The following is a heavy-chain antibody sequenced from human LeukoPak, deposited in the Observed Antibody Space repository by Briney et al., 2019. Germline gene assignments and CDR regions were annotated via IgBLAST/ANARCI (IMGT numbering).Heavy chain of an antibody. V-gene: IGHV4-39*07. Sequence: PSETLSLTCTVSGGPISSSGYYWGWIRQPPGKGLEWIGSIYYSGGNYYNPSLNSRVTISVDTSKNQFSLRLSSVTAADTAVYYCARGPYYFDSWGPGTLVTVSS. J-gene: IGHJ4*02. CDR3: ARGPYYFDS. CDR1: GGPISSSGYY. CDR2: IYYSGGN.